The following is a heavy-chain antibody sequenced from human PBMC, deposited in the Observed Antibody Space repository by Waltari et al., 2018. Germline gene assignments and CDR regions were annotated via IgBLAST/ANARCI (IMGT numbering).Heavy chain of an antibody. V-gene: IGHV3-7*01. CDR1: GFPFKNYW. CDR2: INQDGRDK. J-gene: IGHJ4*02. D-gene: IGHD1-1*01. CDR3: ARDVPNGYFDY. Sequence: EVHLVQSGGGLIQPGGSLRLSCGVSGFPFKNYWMTWVRQVPGKGLEWVANINQDGRDKNYGDSVEGRFTISRDNAQNSVYLQMNSLRAEDTAVYYCARDVPNGYFDYWGSGTLVTVSS.